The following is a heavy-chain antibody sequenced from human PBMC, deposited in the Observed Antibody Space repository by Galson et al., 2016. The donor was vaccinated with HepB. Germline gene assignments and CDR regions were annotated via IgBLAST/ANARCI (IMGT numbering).Heavy chain of an antibody. CDR1: GDSISNHYW. D-gene: IGHD5-24*01. J-gene: IGHJ3*02. Sequence: ETLSLTCSVSGDSISNHYWWSSVRQPRGKKLEGIGEIWPTGSTNCNPPLKSRVTISVDTTKNQFSLKLSAVTATETAVYYCARLEGADRWASLETATRRPRNATFDIGGRGTMVTVSS. CDR2: IWPTGST. CDR3: ARLEGADRWASLETATRRPRNATFDI. V-gene: IGHV4-4*02.